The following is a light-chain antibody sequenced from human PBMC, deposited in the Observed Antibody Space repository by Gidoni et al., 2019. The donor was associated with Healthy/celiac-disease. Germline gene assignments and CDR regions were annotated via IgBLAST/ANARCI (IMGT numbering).Light chain of an antibody. CDR2: GAS. CDR3: QQYDNWPLYT. CDR1: QGVSSN. Sequence: EIVMTQSPATLSASPGERATLSCRASQGVSSNLAWYQQKPGQAPRLLIYGASTRATGIPARFSGSGSGTEFTLTISRLQSEDFAVYYCQQYDNWPLYTFGQGTKLEIK. J-gene: IGKJ2*01. V-gene: IGKV3-15*01.